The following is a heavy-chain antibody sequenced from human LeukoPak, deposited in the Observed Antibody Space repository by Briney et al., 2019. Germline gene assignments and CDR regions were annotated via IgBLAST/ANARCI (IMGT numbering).Heavy chain of an antibody. J-gene: IGHJ4*02. CDR1: GYSFTDYY. CDR3: ARDYSGSYTH. Sequence: ASVKVSCKATGYSFTDYYIHWGRQAPGQGLDWVGLIHPKSGDTFYAQKFRGRVTMTRDTSINTVYMELDRLTSDDTAVFYCARDYSGSYTHWAQGTLVTVSS. CDR2: IHPKSGDT. V-gene: IGHV1-2*06. D-gene: IGHD1-26*01.